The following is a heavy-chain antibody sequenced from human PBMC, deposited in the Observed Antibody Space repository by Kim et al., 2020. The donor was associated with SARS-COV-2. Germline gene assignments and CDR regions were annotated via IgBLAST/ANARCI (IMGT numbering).Heavy chain of an antibody. CDR1: GDSVSSNVAD. J-gene: IGHJ4*02. V-gene: IGHV6-1*01. Sequence: SQTLSLTCAISGDSVSSNVADWSWIRQSPSRGLEWLGRTYYRSKWNYEYAVSLKSRISIDPDTSKNQFSLLLTSVTPEDTAVYYCARRGQAGGLDCWGQGTLVTVSS. CDR3: ARRGQAGGLDC. CDR2: TYYRSKWNY. D-gene: IGHD3-16*01.